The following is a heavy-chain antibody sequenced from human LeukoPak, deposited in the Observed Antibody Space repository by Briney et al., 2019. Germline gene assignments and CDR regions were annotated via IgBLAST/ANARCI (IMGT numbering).Heavy chain of an antibody. J-gene: IGHJ4*02. CDR3: ARAFRGIDY. D-gene: IGHD3-16*01. CDR1: GGSISSGSHY. CDR2: IYTSGST. V-gene: IGHV4-61*02. Sequence: PSETLSLTCTVSGGSISSGSHYWSWIRQPAGKGLEWIGRIYTSGSTNYNPSLKGRVTISGDTSKNQFSLKVSFVTAADTAVYYCARAFRGIDYWGQGTLVTVSS.